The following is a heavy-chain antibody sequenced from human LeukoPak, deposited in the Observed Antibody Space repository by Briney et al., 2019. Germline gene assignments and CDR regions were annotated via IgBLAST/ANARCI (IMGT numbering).Heavy chain of an antibody. V-gene: IGHV3-53*01. CDR3: ARAFGRYYKGGYYFDY. Sequence: PGGSLRLSCAASGFTVSSNYMSWVRQAPGKGLEWVSVIYSGGSTYYADSVKSRFTISRDNSKNTLYLQMNSLRAEDTAVYYCARAFGRYYKGGYYFDYWGQGTLVTVSS. D-gene: IGHD3-10*01. CDR2: IYSGGST. CDR1: GFTVSSNY. J-gene: IGHJ4*02.